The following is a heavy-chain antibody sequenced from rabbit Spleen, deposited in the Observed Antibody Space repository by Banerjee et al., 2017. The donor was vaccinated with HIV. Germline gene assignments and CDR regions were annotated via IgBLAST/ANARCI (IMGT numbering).Heavy chain of an antibody. V-gene: IGHV1S47*01. D-gene: IGHD1-1*01. CDR2: IDPIFGNT. CDR3: ARDTSSSFSSYGMDL. J-gene: IGHJ6*01. Sequence: QEQLVESGGGLVQPGGSLKLSCKASGFEFSSYGVSWVRQAPGKGLEWIGYIDPIFGNTYYANWVNGRFTISSHNAQNTLYLQLSSLTAADTATYFCARDTSSSFSSYGMDLWGQGTLVTVS. CDR1: GFEFSSYG.